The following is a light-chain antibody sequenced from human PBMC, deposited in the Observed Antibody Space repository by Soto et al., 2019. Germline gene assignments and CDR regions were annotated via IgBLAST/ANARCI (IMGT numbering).Light chain of an antibody. J-gene: IGKJ4*01. Sequence: EIVLTQSPATLSLSPGERATLSCRASESVSSFLAWYQQKPGQAPRLLIDGASNRATGIPARFSGSGSGTEFNLTISSLQSEDFAVYYCQQYNNWPRATFGGGTKVDIK. V-gene: IGKV3D-15*01. CDR1: ESVSSF. CDR2: GAS. CDR3: QQYNNWPRAT.